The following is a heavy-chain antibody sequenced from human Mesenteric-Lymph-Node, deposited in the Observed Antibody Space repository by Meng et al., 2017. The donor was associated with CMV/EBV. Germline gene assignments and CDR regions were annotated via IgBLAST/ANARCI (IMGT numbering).Heavy chain of an antibody. Sequence: ASVKVSCKASGGTFTSYDINWVRQATGQGLEWMGWMNPNSGNTGYAQKFQGRVTMTRNTSISTAYMELSSLRSEDTAVYYCARERSVPAASYYYYYGMDVWGQGTTVTVSS. CDR1: GGTFTSYD. V-gene: IGHV1-8*01. J-gene: IGHJ6*02. CDR3: ARERSVPAASYYYYYGMDV. CDR2: MNPNSGNT. D-gene: IGHD2-2*01.